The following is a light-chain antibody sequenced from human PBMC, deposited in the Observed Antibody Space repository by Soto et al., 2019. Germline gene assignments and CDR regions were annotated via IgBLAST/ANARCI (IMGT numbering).Light chain of an antibody. V-gene: IGKV1-12*01. Sequence: DIQMSQSPSSVSASVGAIVNISCRASQHIASSLAWYHQSPGKAPKLLIHGASSLYRGVASRFSGGGTGADFTLTISSLQPEDFGIYFCQQTTAFPRTFGPGTRVDVK. CDR3: QQTTAFPRT. J-gene: IGKJ3*01. CDR2: GAS. CDR1: QHIASS.